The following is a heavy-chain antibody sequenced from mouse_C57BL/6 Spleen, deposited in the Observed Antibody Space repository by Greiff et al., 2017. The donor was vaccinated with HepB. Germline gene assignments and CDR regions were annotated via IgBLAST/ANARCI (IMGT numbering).Heavy chain of an antibody. J-gene: IGHJ1*03. D-gene: IGHD1-1*01. V-gene: IGHV3-6*01. CDR3: ARGPLYYGSSHWYFDV. CDR1: GYSITSGYY. Sequence: EVQLQQSGPGLVKPSQSLSLTCSVTGYSITSGYYWNWIRQFPGNKLEWMGYISYDGSNNYNPSLKNRISITRDTSKNQFFLKLNSVTTEDTATYYCARGPLYYGSSHWYFDVWGTGTTVTVSS. CDR2: ISYDGSN.